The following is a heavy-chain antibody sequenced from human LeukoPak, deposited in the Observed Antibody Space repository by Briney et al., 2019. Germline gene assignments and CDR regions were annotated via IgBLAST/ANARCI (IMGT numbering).Heavy chain of an antibody. V-gene: IGHV1-2*02. D-gene: IGHD3-9*01. J-gene: IGHJ5*02. CDR3: ARDHRGLRYFDCLSSGINWFDP. Sequence: ASVKVSCKASGYTFTSYDINWVRQATGQGLEWMGWINPNSGGTNYSQKFQGRVTMTRDTSNSTAYMELSRLRSDDTAVYYCARDHRGLRYFDCLSSGINWFDPWGQGTLVTVSS. CDR2: INPNSGGT. CDR1: GYTFTSYD.